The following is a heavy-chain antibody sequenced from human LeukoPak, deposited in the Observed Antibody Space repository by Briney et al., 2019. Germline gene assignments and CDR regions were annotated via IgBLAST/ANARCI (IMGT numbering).Heavy chain of an antibody. CDR3: AADDSSGYYVFDY. CDR1: GGSFSGYY. Sequence: SETLSLTCAVYGGSFSGYYGRWIRKPPGKGLEWIGEINHSGSTNYNPTLKSRVTISVDTSKNQFSLKLSSVTAADTAVYYCAADDSSGYYVFDYWGQGTLVTVSS. V-gene: IGHV4-34*01. D-gene: IGHD3-22*01. CDR2: INHSGST. J-gene: IGHJ4*02.